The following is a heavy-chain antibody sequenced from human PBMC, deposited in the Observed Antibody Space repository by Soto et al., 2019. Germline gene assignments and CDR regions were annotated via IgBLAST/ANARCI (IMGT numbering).Heavy chain of an antibody. V-gene: IGHV3-33*01. D-gene: IGHD5-18*01. Sequence: GGSLRLSCAASGFTFSSYGMHWVRQAPGKGLEWVAVIWYDGSNKYYADSVKGRFTISRDNSKNTLYLQMNSLRAEDTAVYYCATAMAQSSFDYWGQGTLVTVSS. J-gene: IGHJ4*02. CDR1: GFTFSSYG. CDR2: IWYDGSNK. CDR3: ATAMAQSSFDY.